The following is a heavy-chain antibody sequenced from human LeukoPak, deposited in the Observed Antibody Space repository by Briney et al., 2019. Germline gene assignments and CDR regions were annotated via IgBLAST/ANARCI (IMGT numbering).Heavy chain of an antibody. J-gene: IGHJ3*02. Sequence: GGSLRLSCAASGPTFSSYAMSWVRQAPGKGLEWVSGISISGANTYYADSVKGRFTISRDISKNTLYLQMNSLRVEDTAVYYCVRGDSYGAFDIWGQGTMVTVSS. CDR2: ISISGANT. CDR1: GPTFSSYA. V-gene: IGHV3-23*01. CDR3: VRGDSYGAFDI. D-gene: IGHD3-10*01.